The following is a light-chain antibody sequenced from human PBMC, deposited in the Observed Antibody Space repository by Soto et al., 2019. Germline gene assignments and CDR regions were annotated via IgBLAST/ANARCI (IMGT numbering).Light chain of an antibody. CDR1: SSDVGGYNY. CDR3: SSYTSGSTPLV. Sequence: QSALTQPASVSGSPGQSITISCTGTSSDVGGYNYVSWYQQHPGKAPKLMIYDVTNRPSGVSNRSSGSKSGNTATLTISGLQAEDEADYYSSSYTSGSTPLVFGGGTAVTV. CDR2: DVT. V-gene: IGLV2-14*01. J-gene: IGLJ3*02.